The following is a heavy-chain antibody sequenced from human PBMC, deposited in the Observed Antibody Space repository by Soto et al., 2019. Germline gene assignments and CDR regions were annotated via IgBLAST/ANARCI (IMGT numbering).Heavy chain of an antibody. CDR3: ARENGDRIWYTRSGPNWFDP. D-gene: IGHD6-13*01. J-gene: IGHJ5*02. Sequence: SETLSLTCTVSGGSISSSSYYWGWIRQPPGKGLEWIGSIYYSWSTYYNPSLKSRVTISVDTSKNQFSLKLSSVTAADTAVYYCARENGDRIWYTRSGPNWFDPWGQGTLVTVSS. CDR2: IYYSWST. CDR1: GGSISSSSYY. V-gene: IGHV4-39*07.